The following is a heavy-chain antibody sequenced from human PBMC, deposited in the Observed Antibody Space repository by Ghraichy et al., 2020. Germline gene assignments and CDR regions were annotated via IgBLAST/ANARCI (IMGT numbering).Heavy chain of an antibody. D-gene: IGHD6-13*01. CDR1: GASMNNYN. V-gene: IGHV4-59*08. J-gene: IGHJ5*02. CDR2: INYRGAT. Sequence: SETLSLTCIVSGASMNNYNWSWIRQPPGKGLEWIGYINYRGATNYNSSLKSRVTISVDTSNNLFSLKLSSVTAADTAVYYCARHVIATAGEWFDPWGQGTLVTVSS. CDR3: ARHVIATAGEWFDP.